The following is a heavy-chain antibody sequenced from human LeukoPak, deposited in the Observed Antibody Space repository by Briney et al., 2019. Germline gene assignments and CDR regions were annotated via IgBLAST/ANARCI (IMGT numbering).Heavy chain of an antibody. V-gene: IGHV3-7*04. CDR3: ARDRPGGYFDY. CDR2: IKEDGSEK. D-gene: IGHD3-16*01. J-gene: IGHJ4*02. Sequence: GGSLRPSCAASGFIFSTYWLSWVRQAPGKGLEWVANIKEDGSEKYYVDSVKGRFTISRDNAKKSVYLQMNSLRAEDTAVYYCARDRPGGYFDYWGQGSLVTVSS. CDR1: GFIFSTYW.